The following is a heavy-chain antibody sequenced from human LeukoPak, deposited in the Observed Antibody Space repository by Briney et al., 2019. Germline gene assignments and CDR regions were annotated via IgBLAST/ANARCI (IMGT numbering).Heavy chain of an antibody. CDR3: ARVRFLERSFDP. J-gene: IGHJ5*02. CDR2: IYYSGST. Sequence: TPSETLSLTCTVSGGSISSGDYYWSWIRQPPGKGLEWIGYIYYSGSTYYNPSLKSRVTISVDTSKNQFSLKLSSVTAADTAVYYCARVRFLERSFDPWGQGSLVTVSS. V-gene: IGHV4-30-4*01. D-gene: IGHD3-3*01. CDR1: GGSISSGDYY.